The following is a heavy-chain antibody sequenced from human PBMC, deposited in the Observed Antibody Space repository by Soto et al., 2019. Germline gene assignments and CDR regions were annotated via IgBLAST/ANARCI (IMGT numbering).Heavy chain of an antibody. CDR1: GFTFSSYA. J-gene: IGHJ4*02. Sequence: GGSLRLSFSASGFTFSSYAMHWVRQAPGKGLEYVSSISTNGGSTHYADSVKVRFTISRDNSKNTQYLQMSSLRADDTAVYYCVKGEYYYDSSGYYPFDYWGQGT. V-gene: IGHV3-64D*06. CDR3: VKGEYYYDSSGYYPFDY. D-gene: IGHD3-22*01. CDR2: ISTNGGST.